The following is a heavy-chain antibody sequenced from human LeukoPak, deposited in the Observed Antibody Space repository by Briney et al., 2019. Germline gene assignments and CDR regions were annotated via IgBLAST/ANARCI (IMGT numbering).Heavy chain of an antibody. Sequence: GGSLRLSCAASGFTYSHYGMHWVRQAPGKGLEWVAVIWSDATEKYYGDAVKGRFTISRDNSRNTLYLQMNSLRVEDTAVYYCAKDAQRGFDYSNSLEYWGQGALVTVSS. D-gene: IGHD4-11*01. CDR3: AKDAQRGFDYSNSLEY. CDR1: GFTYSHYG. J-gene: IGHJ4*02. V-gene: IGHV3-33*06. CDR2: IWSDATEK.